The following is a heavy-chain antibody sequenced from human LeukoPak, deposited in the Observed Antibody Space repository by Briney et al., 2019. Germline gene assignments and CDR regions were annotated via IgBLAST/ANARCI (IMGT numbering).Heavy chain of an antibody. Sequence: SETLSLTCTFSGGSFSSGTFYWAWIRQPPGKGLEWIGSIHFSGGTYYNPSLKSRVTISVDTSKNQFSLKVTSVTAADTAVYYCARGHSSGLGVRWFDPWGQGTLVTVSS. V-gene: IGHV4-39*01. J-gene: IGHJ5*02. CDR3: ARGHSSGLGVRWFDP. D-gene: IGHD6-25*01. CDR2: IHFSGGT. CDR1: GGSFSSGTFY.